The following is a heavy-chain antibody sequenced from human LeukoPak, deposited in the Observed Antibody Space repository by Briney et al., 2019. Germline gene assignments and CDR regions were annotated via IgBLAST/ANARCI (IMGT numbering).Heavy chain of an antibody. CDR1: GFPFSNYN. J-gene: IGHJ6*04. CDR3: ARVLYILRYFDY. CDR2: ITSSGTYN. Sequence: GGFLRLSCAASGFPFSNYNMNWVRQAPGKAMEWVSSITSSGTYNFYADSVRGRFTISRDNAKNSLYLQMNSLRAEDTAVYYCARVLYILRYFDYWGKGTTVTISS. V-gene: IGHV3-21*04. D-gene: IGHD3-9*01.